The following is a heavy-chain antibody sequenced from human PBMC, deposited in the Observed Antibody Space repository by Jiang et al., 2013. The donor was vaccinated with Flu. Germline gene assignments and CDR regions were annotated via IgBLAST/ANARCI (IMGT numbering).Heavy chain of an antibody. J-gene: IGHJ4*02. CDR1: GDSFSSSRYY. CDR3: SEGYDSSGYNY. Sequence: GLVKPSETLSLTCTVSGDSFSSSRYYWGWIRQPPGKGLQWIGSIFYTGSTYYNPSLKSRVTISVDTSRNQFSLKLSSVTAADTAVYHCSEGYDSSGYNYWGQGTLVTVSS. D-gene: IGHD3-22*01. CDR2: IFYTGST. V-gene: IGHV4-39*07.